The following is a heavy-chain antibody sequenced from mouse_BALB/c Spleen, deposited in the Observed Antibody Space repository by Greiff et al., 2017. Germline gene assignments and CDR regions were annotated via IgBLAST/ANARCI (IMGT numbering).Heavy chain of an antibody. CDR3: ARDYDDFDY. CDR1: GFTFSSYA. D-gene: IGHD2-3*01. V-gene: IGHV5-6-5*01. CDR2: ISSGGST. J-gene: IGHJ2*01. Sequence: EVMLVESGGGLVKPGGSLKLSCAASGFTFSSYAMSWVRQTPEKRLEWVASISSGGSTYYPDSVKGRFTISRDNARNILYLQMSSLRSEDTAMYYCARDYDDFDYWGQGTTLTVSS.